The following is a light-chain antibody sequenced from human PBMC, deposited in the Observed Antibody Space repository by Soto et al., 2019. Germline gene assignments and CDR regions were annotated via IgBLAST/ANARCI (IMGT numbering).Light chain of an antibody. J-gene: IGLJ1*01. Sequence: QPGLSQPASVSWSPGQSITISCTKTSSDVGGYNYVSWYQQHPGKAPKLMIYEVYYRPSGVSNRFSGSKSGNAASLTISGLQAEDEADYYCSSYTSSSPYVFGTGTKVTVL. V-gene: IGLV2-14*01. CDR3: SSYTSSSPYV. CDR2: EVY. CDR1: SSDVGGYNY.